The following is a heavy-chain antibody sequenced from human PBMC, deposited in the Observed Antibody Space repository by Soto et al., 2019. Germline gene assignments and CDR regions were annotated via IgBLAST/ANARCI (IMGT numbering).Heavy chain of an antibody. CDR1: GFTFSSYW. J-gene: IGHJ5*02. V-gene: IGHV3-74*01. CDR3: ARRGQEGPGLAH. CDR2: INSDGSST. Sequence: GGSLRLSCASSGFTFSSYWMHWVRQAPGKGLVWVSRINSDGSSTSYVDSVKGRFTISRDNAKNTLYLQMNSLSVEDTAVYYCARRGQEGPGLAHWGQGTLVTVSS.